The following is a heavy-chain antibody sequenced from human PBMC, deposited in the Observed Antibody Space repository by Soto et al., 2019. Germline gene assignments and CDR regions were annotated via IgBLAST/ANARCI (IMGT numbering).Heavy chain of an antibody. CDR3: GRIHFVPYGMDV. J-gene: IGHJ6*02. V-gene: IGHV4-59*01. CDR2: IYSGGRI. Sequence: VTPSETLSLTCTVSGGSISSFYWSWIRQPPGRGLEWIGSIYSGGRIDYNPSHQSRVTISVDTSKNQFSLKLSSVTAADTAVYYCGRIHFVPYGMDVWGQGTTVTVSS. CDR1: GGSISSFY.